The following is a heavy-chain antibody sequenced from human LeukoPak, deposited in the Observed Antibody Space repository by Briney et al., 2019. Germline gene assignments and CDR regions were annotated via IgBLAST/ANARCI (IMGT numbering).Heavy chain of an antibody. CDR3: ARSVAGNRFDY. CDR1: GFTFSSYA. D-gene: IGHD6-19*01. CDR2: ISGSGGST. V-gene: IGHV3-23*01. J-gene: IGHJ4*02. Sequence: AGVSLRLSCAASGFTFSSYAMSWVRQAPGKGLEWVSAISGSGGSTYYADSVKGRFTISRDNSKNTLYLQMNSLRAEDTAVYYCARSVAGNRFDYWGQGTLVTVSS.